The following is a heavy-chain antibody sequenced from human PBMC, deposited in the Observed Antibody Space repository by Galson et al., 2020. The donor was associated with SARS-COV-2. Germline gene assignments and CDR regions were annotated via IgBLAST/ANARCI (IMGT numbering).Heavy chain of an antibody. CDR3: ARGDGYNYGY. D-gene: IGHD5-12*01. V-gene: IGHV3-48*03. CDR1: GFTFSTYE. CDR2: ISTTGDII. J-gene: IGHJ4*02. Sequence: GESLKISCAASGFTFSTYEMNWVRQAPGKGLEWVSYISTTGDIIYYADSVKGRFTISRDNAKKSLYLQMSSLRAEDTAVYYCARGDGYNYGYWGQGTLVTVSS.